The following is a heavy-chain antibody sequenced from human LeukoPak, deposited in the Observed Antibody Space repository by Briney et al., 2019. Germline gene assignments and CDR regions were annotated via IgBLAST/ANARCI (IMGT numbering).Heavy chain of an antibody. V-gene: IGHV3-23*01. CDR2: ISGSCGST. CDR3: AKDRATAMVNFGFDY. CDR1: GFTFSSYA. D-gene: IGHD5-18*01. J-gene: IGHJ4*02. Sequence: GGSLRLSCAASGFTFSSYAMSWVRQAPGEGLEWVSAISGSCGSTYYADSVKGRFTISRDNSTHTLYLKMHSLRAEDTAVYSCAKDRATAMVNFGFDYWGQGTLVTVSS.